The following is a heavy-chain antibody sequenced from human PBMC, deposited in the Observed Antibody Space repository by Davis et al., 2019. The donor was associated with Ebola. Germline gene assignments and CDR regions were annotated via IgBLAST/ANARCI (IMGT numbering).Heavy chain of an antibody. Sequence: PGGSLRLSCVASGFTFSTYYITWVRQAPGKGLEWVATIPHVGSEKYYVDSVYGRFTSSRDNAKNSVYLQMNSLRAEDTVVYYCARVREYGMDVWGQGTTVTVSS. CDR3: ARVREYGMDV. J-gene: IGHJ6*02. CDR2: IPHVGSEK. CDR1: GFTFSTYY. D-gene: IGHD1-26*01. V-gene: IGHV3-7*01.